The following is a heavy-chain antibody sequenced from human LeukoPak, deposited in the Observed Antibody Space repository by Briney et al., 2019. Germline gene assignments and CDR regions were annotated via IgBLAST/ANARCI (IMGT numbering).Heavy chain of an antibody. J-gene: IGHJ5*02. CDR1: GFTFISYA. V-gene: IGHV3-23*01. D-gene: IGHD3-10*01. CDR2: SSGSGWST. Sequence: PGGSLSLSCASSGFTFISYAMSWVRQAPGKGLEWVSASSGSGWSTYYADSLKDRFTISSDNSKKTLYLQMNSLSADGKAVYYCAAYGSGSSNWFDPWGQGTLVTVSS. CDR3: AAYGSGSSNWFDP.